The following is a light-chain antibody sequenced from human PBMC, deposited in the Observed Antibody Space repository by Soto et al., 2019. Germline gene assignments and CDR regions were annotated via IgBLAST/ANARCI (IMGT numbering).Light chain of an antibody. CDR3: QQRSNWPLT. V-gene: IGKV3-11*01. Sequence: EFVLTQSPGTLSLSPGERATLSCRASQSVSSYLAWYQQKPGQAPRLLIYDASNRATGIPARFSGSGSGTDFTLTISSLEPEDFAVYYCQQRSNWPLTLGGGTKVDIK. CDR2: DAS. CDR1: QSVSSY. J-gene: IGKJ4*01.